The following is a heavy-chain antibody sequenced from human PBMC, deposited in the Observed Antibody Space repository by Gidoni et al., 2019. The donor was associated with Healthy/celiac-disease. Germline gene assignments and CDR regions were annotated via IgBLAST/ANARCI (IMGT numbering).Heavy chain of an antibody. CDR2: IYYSGST. V-gene: IGHV4-39*01. CDR1: GGSISSSSYY. D-gene: IGHD3-16*02. CDR3: ARHPATPGEYDYIWGSYRYTDAFDI. J-gene: IGHJ3*02. Sequence: QLQLQESGPGLVKPSATLSLTCTVSGGSISSSSYYWGWIRQPPGKGLEWIGSIYYSGSTYYNPSLKSRVTISVDTSKNQFSLKLSSVTAADTAVYYCARHPATPGEYDYIWGSYRYTDAFDIWGQGTMVTVSS.